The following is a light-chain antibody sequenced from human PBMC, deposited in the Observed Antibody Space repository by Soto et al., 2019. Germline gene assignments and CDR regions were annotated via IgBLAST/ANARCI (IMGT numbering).Light chain of an antibody. Sequence: QSALTQPASVSGSPGQSITISCTGTSSDVGSYNLVSWYQQHPGKAPKLMIYEGSKRPSGVSNRFSGSKSGNTASLTISGLQAEDEADYYCCSFARSSTFAVFGGGTQLTVL. CDR2: EGS. J-gene: IGLJ7*01. CDR3: CSFARSSTFAV. V-gene: IGLV2-23*01. CDR1: SSDVGSYNL.